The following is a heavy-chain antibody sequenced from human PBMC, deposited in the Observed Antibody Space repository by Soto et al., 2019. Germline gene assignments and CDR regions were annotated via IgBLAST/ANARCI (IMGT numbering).Heavy chain of an antibody. CDR1: GFTFSSYA. J-gene: IGHJ4*02. CDR3: ARGMNSYGIFDY. CDR2: ISYDGSNK. D-gene: IGHD5-18*01. V-gene: IGHV3-30-3*01. Sequence: ESGGGVVQPGRSLRLSCAASGFTFSSYAMHWVRQAPGKGLEWVAVISYDGSNKYYADSVKGRFTISRDNSKNTLYLQMNSLRAEDTAVYYCARGMNSYGIFDYWGQGTLVTVSS.